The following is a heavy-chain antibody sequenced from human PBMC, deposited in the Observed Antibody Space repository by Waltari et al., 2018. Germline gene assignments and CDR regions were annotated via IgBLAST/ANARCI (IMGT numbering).Heavy chain of an antibody. V-gene: IGHV4-34*01. D-gene: IGHD1-20*01. CDR1: GGSFSGYY. Sequence: QVQLQQWGAGLLKSSETLSLTCAVYGGSFSGYYGSWIRQPPGNELEWIGEIHPSGSTDYKSSLQSRVTIMLDTSKNHLSLKLTSVTAADTAVYYCARGLDNAKTGYWGQGTLVTVSS. J-gene: IGHJ4*02. CDR2: IHPSGST. CDR3: ARGLDNAKTGY.